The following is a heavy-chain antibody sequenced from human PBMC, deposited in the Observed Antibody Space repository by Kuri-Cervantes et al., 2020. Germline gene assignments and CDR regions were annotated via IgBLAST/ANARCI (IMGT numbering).Heavy chain of an antibody. CDR1: GYTFTSYD. J-gene: IGHJ6*02. D-gene: IGHD2-2*01. V-gene: IGHV7-4-1*02. CDR3: ARDLVPAAHYYYYYGMDV. Sequence: ASVKVSCKASGYTFTSYDINWVRQATGQGLEWMGWINTNTGNPTYAQGFTGRFVFSLDTSVSTAYLQISSLKAEDTAVYYCARDLVPAAHYYYYYGMDVWGQGTTVTVSS. CDR2: INTNTGNP.